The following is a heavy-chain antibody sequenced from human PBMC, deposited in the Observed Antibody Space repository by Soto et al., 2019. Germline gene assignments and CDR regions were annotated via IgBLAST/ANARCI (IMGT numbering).Heavy chain of an antibody. D-gene: IGHD3-22*01. V-gene: IGHV3-74*01. J-gene: IGHJ3*02. CDR2: INSDGSTT. CDR1: GFTFSNYW. Sequence: PGGSLRLSCAASGFTFSNYWIHWVRQAPGKGLAWVSRINSDGSTTSYADSVKGRFTISRDNAKNTLYLQMNSLRAEDTAVYYCARGADYYDSSGYYLDAFDIWGQGTMVTVSS. CDR3: ARGADYYDSSGYYLDAFDI.